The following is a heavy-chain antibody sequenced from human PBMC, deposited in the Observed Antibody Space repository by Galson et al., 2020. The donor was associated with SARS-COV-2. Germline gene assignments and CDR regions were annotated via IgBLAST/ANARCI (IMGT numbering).Heavy chain of an antibody. CDR2: INSSGST. J-gene: IGHJ4*02. D-gene: IGHD2-21*02. Sequence: SETLSLTCAVYGGSFSGYYWSWIRQPPGKGLEWIGEINSSGSTNYNPSLKSRVTISVDTSKNHFSLKLSSVTAADTAVYYCAREENFFLVVTVTRMCYFDYLGRGTLATVSS. CDR1: GGSFSGYY. V-gene: IGHV4-34*01. CDR3: AREENFFLVVTVTRMCYFDY.